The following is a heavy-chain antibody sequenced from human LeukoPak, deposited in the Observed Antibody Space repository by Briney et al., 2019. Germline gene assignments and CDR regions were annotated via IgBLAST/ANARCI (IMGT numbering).Heavy chain of an antibody. CDR2: ISAYNGNT. J-gene: IGHJ4*02. V-gene: IGHV1-18*01. D-gene: IGHD6-13*01. CDR3: ARDRYGDRSSWYEFDY. Sequence: ASVKVSCKASGYTFTSYGISWVRQAPGQGLEWMGWISAYNGNTNYAQKLQGRVTMTTDTSTSTAYMELRSLRSDDTAVYYCARDRYGDRSSWYEFDYWGQGTLVTVSS. CDR1: GYTFTSYG.